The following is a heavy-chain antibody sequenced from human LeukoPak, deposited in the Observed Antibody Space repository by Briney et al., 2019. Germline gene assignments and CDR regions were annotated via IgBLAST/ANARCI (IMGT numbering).Heavy chain of an antibody. J-gene: IGHJ5*02. CDR1: GFTFSSYA. CDR2: IYHSGST. D-gene: IGHD2-8*01. Sequence: PGRSLRLSCAASGFTFSSYAMHWVRQPPGKGLEWIGEIYHSGSTNYNPSLKSRVTISVDKSKNQFSLKLSSVTAADTAVYYCARDVYAKTYNWFDPWGQGTLVTVSS. V-gene: IGHV4-4*02. CDR3: ARDVYAKTYNWFDP.